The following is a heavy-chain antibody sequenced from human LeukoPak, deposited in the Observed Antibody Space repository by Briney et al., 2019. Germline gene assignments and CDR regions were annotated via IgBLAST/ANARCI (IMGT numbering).Heavy chain of an antibody. CDR2: IWYDGMNQ. V-gene: IGHV3-33*01. J-gene: IGHJ4*02. D-gene: IGHD3-10*01. CDR1: GFTFRSYG. CDR3: ARVRDPFRASRTLDY. Sequence: PGGSLRLSCAASGFTFRSYGMRWVRQAPGKGLDWVAGIWYDGMNQDYSASVKGRFTISRDNSNSTLFLQMNSLTANDTAVYYCARVRDPFRASRTLDYWGQGTVVSVSS.